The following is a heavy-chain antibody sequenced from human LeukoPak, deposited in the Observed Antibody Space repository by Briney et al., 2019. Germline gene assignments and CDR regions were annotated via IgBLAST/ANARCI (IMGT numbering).Heavy chain of an antibody. CDR3: AREDYDILTGPRVLAY. J-gene: IGHJ4*02. CDR1: GFTFSSYA. Sequence: GVSLRLSCAASGFTFSSYAMRWVRQAPGKGLELVAVISYDGSNKYYADSVKGRFTISRDNSKNTLYLQMNSLRAEDTAVYYCAREDYDILTGPRVLAYSGQGTLVTVSS. V-gene: IGHV3-30*07. D-gene: IGHD3-9*01. CDR2: ISYDGSNK.